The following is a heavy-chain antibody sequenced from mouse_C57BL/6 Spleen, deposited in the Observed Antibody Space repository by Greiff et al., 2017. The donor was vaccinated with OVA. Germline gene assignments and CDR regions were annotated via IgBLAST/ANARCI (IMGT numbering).Heavy chain of an antibody. D-gene: IGHD1-1*01. CDR2: IYPRSGNT. Sequence: VQLQQSGAELVRPGASVKLSCKASGYTFTSYGISWVKQRTGQGLEWIGEIYPRSGNTYYNEKFTGKATLTADKSSSTAYMELRSLTSEDSAVYVCALYYGSSRAMDYWGQGTSVTVSS. CDR1: GYTFTSYG. V-gene: IGHV1-81*01. CDR3: ALYYGSSRAMDY. J-gene: IGHJ4*01.